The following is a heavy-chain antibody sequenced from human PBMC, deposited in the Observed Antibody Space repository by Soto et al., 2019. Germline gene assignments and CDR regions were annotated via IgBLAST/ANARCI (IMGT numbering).Heavy chain of an antibody. V-gene: IGHV4-34*01. CDR2: ITHSGSS. J-gene: IGHJ4*01. Sequence: QVQLQQWGAGLLKPSETLSLTCAVYGGSFSGYCWSWIRQPPGKGLEWIGEITHSGSSNYNPSLKSRVTISVDTSQNQFSLKLNSVTAADTAVYYCARGRKGYSSGWCVVVDWGHGTLVTVSS. CDR3: ARGRKGYSSGWCVVVD. D-gene: IGHD6-13*01. CDR1: GGSFSGYC.